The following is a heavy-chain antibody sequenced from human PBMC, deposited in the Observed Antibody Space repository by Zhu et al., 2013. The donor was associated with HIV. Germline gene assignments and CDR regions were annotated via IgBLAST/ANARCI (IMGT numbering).Heavy chain of an antibody. Sequence: QVQLVQSGAEVRKPGASVKVSCKASGYTFTGYYIHWVRQAPGKGLEWLGWINPYSGGTNYAQKFQGSVTMTRDTSLNTTYMQLTSLRSDDTAVYYCARGPGNDYFYMDAWGKGPRSPSP. V-gene: IGHV1-2*02. CDR1: GYTFTGYY. D-gene: IGHD1-1*01. J-gene: IGHJ6*03. CDR3: ARGPGNDYFYMDA. CDR2: INPYSGGT.